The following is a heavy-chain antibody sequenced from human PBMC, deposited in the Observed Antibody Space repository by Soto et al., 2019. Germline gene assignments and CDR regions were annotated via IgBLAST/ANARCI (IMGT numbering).Heavy chain of an antibody. V-gene: IGHV3-23*01. CDR1: GFTFTSYA. J-gene: IGHJ4*02. CDR2: ISGSGGSS. D-gene: IGHD4-17*01. Sequence: EVQLLESGGGLVQPGGSLRLSCAASGFTFTSYAMSWVRQAPGKGLEWVSVISGSGGSSYYADSLKGRFTISRDNSKKIVYLQMNSLRDEDTAIYFCSSLYGSNTVRFDDWGEGTLVIVSP. CDR3: SSLYGSNTVRFDD.